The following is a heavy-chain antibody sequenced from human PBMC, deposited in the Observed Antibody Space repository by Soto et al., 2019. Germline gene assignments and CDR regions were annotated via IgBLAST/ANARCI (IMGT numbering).Heavy chain of an antibody. CDR1: GGTFSSYA. V-gene: IGHV1-69*13. D-gene: IGHD5-18*01. J-gene: IGHJ3*02. CDR3: ARVREVDVDTAMADHAFDI. CDR2: IIPIFGTA. Sequence: SVKVSCKASGGTFSSYAISWVRQAPGQGLEWMGGIIPIFGTANYAQKFQGRVTITADESTSTAYMELSSLRSEDTAVYYCARVREVDVDTAMADHAFDIWGQGTMVTVSS.